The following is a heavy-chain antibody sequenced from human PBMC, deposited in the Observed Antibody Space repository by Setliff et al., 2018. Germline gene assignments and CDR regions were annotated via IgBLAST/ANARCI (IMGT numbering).Heavy chain of an antibody. V-gene: IGHV3-7*03. CDR1: GLTFSNNY. CDR2: INQDGSVK. CDR3: VRDGQWLVPHY. J-gene: IGHJ4*02. Sequence: GGSLRLSCAASGLTFSNNYMSWVRQAPGKGLEWVANINQDGSVKYYVDSVKGRFTISRDNAKNSVYLQMNSLRAEGTAVYYCVRDGQWLVPHYWGQGTLVTVSS. D-gene: IGHD6-19*01.